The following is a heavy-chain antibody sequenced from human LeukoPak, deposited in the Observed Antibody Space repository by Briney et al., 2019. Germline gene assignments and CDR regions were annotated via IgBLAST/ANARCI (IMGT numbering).Heavy chain of an antibody. V-gene: IGHV1-69*13. CDR2: IIPIFGTA. CDR1: GGTFSSYA. Sequence: GASVKVSCKASGGTFSSYAISWVRQAPGQGLEWMGGIIPIFGTANYAQKFQGRVTITADESTSTAYMELSSLRSEDTAVYYCARGLGDPDYYYYGMDVWGQGTTVTVSS. J-gene: IGHJ6*02. CDR3: ARGLGDPDYYYYGMDV. D-gene: IGHD2-21*02.